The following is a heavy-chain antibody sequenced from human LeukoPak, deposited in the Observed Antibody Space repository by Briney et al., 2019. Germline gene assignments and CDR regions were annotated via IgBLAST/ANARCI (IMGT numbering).Heavy chain of an antibody. J-gene: IGHJ4*02. CDR3: TTAAGYNYGQY. V-gene: IGHV3-53*01. CDR1: GLTVSSNY. Sequence: SGGSLRLICAASGLTVSSNYMNWVRQAPGKGLEWVSALYIGGNTYYADSVRGRFTISRDNSKNTLYLQMNSLRAEDTAIYYCTTAAGYNYGQYWGQGTLVTVSS. D-gene: IGHD5-18*01. CDR2: LYIGGNT.